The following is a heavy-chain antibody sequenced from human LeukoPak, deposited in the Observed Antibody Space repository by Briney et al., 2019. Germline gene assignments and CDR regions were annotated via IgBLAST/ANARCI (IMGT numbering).Heavy chain of an antibody. V-gene: IGHV4-39*01. CDR2: IYYSGTT. CDR1: GGSISSSSYY. Sequence: PSETLSLTCTVSGGSISSSSYYWGWIRQPPGQGLEWIGSIYYSGTTYYNPSLKRRLTISVDTSKSQFSLKLSSVTAADTAVYYCARHSLSQMAASPCDYWGQGTLVTVSS. CDR3: ARHSLSQMAASPCDY. J-gene: IGHJ4*02. D-gene: IGHD6-13*01.